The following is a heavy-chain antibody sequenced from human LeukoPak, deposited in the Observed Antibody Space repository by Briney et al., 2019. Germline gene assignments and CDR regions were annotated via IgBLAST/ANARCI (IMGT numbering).Heavy chain of an antibody. D-gene: IGHD5-12*01. CDR2: INPDSGGT. CDR3: TREARAGNWFDP. Sequence: ASVTVSYKASGYSFNDYYINWVRQAPGQGPEWMGWINPDSGGTNYAQKFQGRVTMTRDTSITTVYMELSRLRFDDTAVFYCTREARAGNWFDPWGQGTLVTVSS. CDR1: GYSFNDYY. J-gene: IGHJ5*02. V-gene: IGHV1-2*02.